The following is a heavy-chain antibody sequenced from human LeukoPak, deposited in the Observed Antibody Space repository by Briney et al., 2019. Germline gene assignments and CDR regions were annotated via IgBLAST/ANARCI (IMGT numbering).Heavy chain of an antibody. Sequence: PSETLSLTCAVYGGSFSGYYWSWIRQPPGKGPEWIGEINHSGSTNYNPSLKSRVTISVDTSKNQFSLKLSSVTAADTAVYYCARGLGRRTIFGVVTGYYFDYWGQGTLVTVSS. CDR3: ARGLGRRTIFGVVTGYYFDY. CDR1: GGSFSGYY. V-gene: IGHV4-34*01. J-gene: IGHJ4*02. D-gene: IGHD3-3*01. CDR2: INHSGST.